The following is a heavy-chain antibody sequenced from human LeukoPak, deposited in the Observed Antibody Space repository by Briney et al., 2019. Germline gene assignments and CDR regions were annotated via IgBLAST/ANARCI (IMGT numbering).Heavy chain of an antibody. D-gene: IGHD2-2*01. Sequence: SETLSLTCTVSGGSVGSYYWTWIRQPAGKPMEWLGRISGTGTTNYNPSLKSRLTMSVDTSKNQFSLRLTSVTAADTAVYYCARGARGSSYAFDIWGQGSRVIASS. V-gene: IGHV4-4*07. J-gene: IGHJ3*02. CDR3: ARGARGSSYAFDI. CDR1: GGSVGSYY. CDR2: ISGTGTT.